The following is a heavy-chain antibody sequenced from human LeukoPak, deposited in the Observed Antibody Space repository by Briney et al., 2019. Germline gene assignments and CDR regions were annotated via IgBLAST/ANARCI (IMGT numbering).Heavy chain of an antibody. D-gene: IGHD3-16*02. CDR1: GFTFSSYA. CDR3: ATQRGYDYVWGSYRPYYYYGMDV. J-gene: IGHJ6*04. V-gene: IGHV3-23*01. Sequence: GGSLRLSCAASGFTFSSYAMSWVRQAPGKGREWVSAISGSGGSTYYADSVKGRFTISRDNSKNTLYLQMNSLRAEDTAVYYCATQRGYDYVWGSYRPYYYYGMDVWGKGTTVTVSS. CDR2: ISGSGGST.